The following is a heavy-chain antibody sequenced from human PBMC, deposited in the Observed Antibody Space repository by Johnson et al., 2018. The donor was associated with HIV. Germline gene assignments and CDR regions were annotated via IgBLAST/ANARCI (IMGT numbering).Heavy chain of an antibody. CDR2: SWYDGSYE. V-gene: IGHV3-33*06. Sequence: QVQLVESGGGVAQPGRSLRLSCAAPGFTFSSYGMHWVRQAPGKGLEWVAGSWYDGSYEYHADYAKGRFTISRDNSKHTLYLRMNRLSAEDTSVYYCAKELTLADAFDIWGQGTIVTVSS. CDR3: AKELTLADAFDI. CDR1: GFTFSSYG. J-gene: IGHJ3*02.